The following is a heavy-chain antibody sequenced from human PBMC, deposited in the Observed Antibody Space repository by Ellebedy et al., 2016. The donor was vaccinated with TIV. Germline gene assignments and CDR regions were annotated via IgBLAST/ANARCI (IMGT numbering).Heavy chain of an antibody. Sequence: MPSETLSLTCTVSGGSISGYYWSWIRQPPGKGLEWIGYIYYSGSTNYNPSLKSRVTISVDTSKNQFSLKLSAVTAADTAVYYCARAFTVAAYFDYWGQGTLVTVSS. CDR3: ARAFTVAAYFDY. J-gene: IGHJ4*02. CDR2: IYYSGST. D-gene: IGHD6-19*01. CDR1: GGSISGYY. V-gene: IGHV4-59*01.